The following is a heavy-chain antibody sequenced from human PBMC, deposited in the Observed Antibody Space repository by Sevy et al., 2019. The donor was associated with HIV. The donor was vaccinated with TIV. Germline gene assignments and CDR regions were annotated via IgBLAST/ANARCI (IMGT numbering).Heavy chain of an antibody. CDR1: GDSISSGNYY. J-gene: IGHJ4*02. Sequence: SESLSLICTVSGDSISSGNYYWSWIRQSAGKGLEWIGRIYTSGSTNYNPSLKSRVTISVDTSKNQFSLKLSSVTAADTAVYYCARHSSGYYFDYWGQGTLVTVSS. V-gene: IGHV4-61*02. D-gene: IGHD3-22*01. CDR2: IYTSGST. CDR3: ARHSSGYYFDY.